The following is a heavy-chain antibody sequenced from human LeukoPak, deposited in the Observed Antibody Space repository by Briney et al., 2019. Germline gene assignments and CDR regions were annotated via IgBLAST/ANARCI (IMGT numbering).Heavy chain of an antibody. Sequence: QPGGSLRLSCVASGFIFSSFEMNWVRQAPGKGLEWVSHISSGGVAIYYADSVKGRFTISRDDAKNSLYLQMNSLRAEDTAVYYCASQWLAKDYWGQGTLVTVSS. J-gene: IGHJ4*02. CDR3: ASQWLAKDY. V-gene: IGHV3-48*03. CDR2: ISSGGVAI. D-gene: IGHD6-19*01. CDR1: GFIFSSFE.